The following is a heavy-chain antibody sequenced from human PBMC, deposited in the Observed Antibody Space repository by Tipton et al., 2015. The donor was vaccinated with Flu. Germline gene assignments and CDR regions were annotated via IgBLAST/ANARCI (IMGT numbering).Heavy chain of an antibody. V-gene: IGHV4-59*12. CDR3: ATLQAPPGPPS. J-gene: IGHJ5*02. D-gene: IGHD6-13*01. CDR1: GGSISSYY. CDR2: VHYSGST. Sequence: TLSLTCTVSGGSISSYYWSWIRQPPGKGLEWIGSVHYSGSTYYNPSLKSRVTISVDTSKNHFSLKLSSVTAADTAVYYCATLQAPPGPPSWGQGTLVTVSS.